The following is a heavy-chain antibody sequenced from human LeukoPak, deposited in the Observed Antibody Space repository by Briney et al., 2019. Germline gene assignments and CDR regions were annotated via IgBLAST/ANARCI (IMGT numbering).Heavy chain of an antibody. CDR2: MYNSGST. Sequence: SETLSLTCTVPGGSISGSYWSWIRQPPGQGLEWIAYMYNSGSTNYNPSLKSRVTISIDTSKNQFSLKLSSLTAADTAIYYCARGIESYGDYGYWGQGILVTVSS. CDR1: GGSISGSY. V-gene: IGHV4-59*01. D-gene: IGHD4-17*01. CDR3: ARGIESYGDYGY. J-gene: IGHJ4*02.